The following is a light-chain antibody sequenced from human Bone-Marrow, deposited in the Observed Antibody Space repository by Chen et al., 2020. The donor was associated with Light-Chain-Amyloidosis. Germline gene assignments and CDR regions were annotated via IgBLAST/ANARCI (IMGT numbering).Light chain of an antibody. J-gene: IGKJ4*01. Sequence: EIVLTQSPATLSLSPGERATLSCRASQSVSSYLAWYQQKPGQAPRLLIYDASNRATGIPARFSGSESGTGFTLTISSLEPEDFAVYYCQQRSNWPRTFGGGTKVEIK. CDR3: QQRSNWPRT. V-gene: IGKV3-11*01. CDR2: DAS. CDR1: QSVSSY.